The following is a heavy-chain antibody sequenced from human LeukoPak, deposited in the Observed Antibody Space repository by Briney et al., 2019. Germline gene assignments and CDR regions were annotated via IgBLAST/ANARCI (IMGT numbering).Heavy chain of an antibody. CDR1: GFNFGVVA. CDR3: ARERAGDVDY. J-gene: IGHJ4*02. Sequence: GRSLRLSCATSGFNFGVVAMDWIRQAPGKGLEWVGFIRHREYGGTAEYAASVNGRFAFSRDDSKSIVYLQMNDLRTEDTGVYYCARERAGDVDYWGLGTLVTVSS. CDR2: IRHREYGGTA. V-gene: IGHV3-49*03.